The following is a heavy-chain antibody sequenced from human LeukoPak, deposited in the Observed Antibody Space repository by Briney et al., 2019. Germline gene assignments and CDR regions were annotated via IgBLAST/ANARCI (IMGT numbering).Heavy chain of an antibody. CDR1: GFTFNNYN. Sequence: GGSLRLSCTASGFTFNNYNMNWVRQAPGKGLEWVSYITSTSSTIYYADSVKGRFTISRDNARNSLYLQMNSLRAEDTAVYYCAKDGVVVVPAYRPDDAFDIWGQGTMVTVSS. V-gene: IGHV3-48*04. J-gene: IGHJ3*02. CDR3: AKDGVVVVPAYRPDDAFDI. CDR2: ITSTSSTI. D-gene: IGHD2-2*01.